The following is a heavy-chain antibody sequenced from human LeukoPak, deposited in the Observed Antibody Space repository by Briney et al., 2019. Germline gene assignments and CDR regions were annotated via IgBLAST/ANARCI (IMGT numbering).Heavy chain of an antibody. J-gene: IGHJ3*02. CDR3: AYTSSSMPDTFDI. V-gene: IGHV6-1*01. D-gene: IGHD6-13*01. CDR2: TYHRSRWYY. CDR1: GDSVSSNSAT. Sequence: SQTLSLTCALSGDSVSSNSATWDWIRQSPSGGLEWLGRTYHRSRWYYDYAFSVKSRITINPETSKNQFSLQLTSVIPEDTAVYFCAYTSSSMPDTFDIWGQGTKVIVSS.